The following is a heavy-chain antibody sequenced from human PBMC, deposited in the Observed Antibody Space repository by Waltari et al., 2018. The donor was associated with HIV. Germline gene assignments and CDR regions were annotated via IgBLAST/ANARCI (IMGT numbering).Heavy chain of an antibody. CDR3: ARLGGGNGDRYWHFDL. CDR1: GGIFRTSG. CDR2: LVPLLGTA. Sequence: QAQLVQSGAEVKKPGSSVKVSCKSSGGIFRTSGLNWLRQVPGQGLEWMGGLVPLLGTATYAQIFQGRVTITADEVTTTTHMELSSLTSEDTALYYCARLGGGNGDRYWHFDLWGRGTLVTVSS. J-gene: IGHJ2*01. D-gene: IGHD2-21*01. V-gene: IGHV1-69*01.